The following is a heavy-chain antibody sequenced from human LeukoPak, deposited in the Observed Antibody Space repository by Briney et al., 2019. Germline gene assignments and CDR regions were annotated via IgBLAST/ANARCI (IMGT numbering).Heavy chain of an antibody. Sequence: PSETLSLTCAVYGGSFSGYYWSWIRQPPGKGLEWIGEINHSGSTNYNPSLKSRVTISVDTSKNQFSLKLSSVTAADTAVYYCARTGIGQQPKNSSHYYYYMDVWGKGTTVTVSS. V-gene: IGHV4-34*01. CDR3: ARTGIGQQPKNSSHYYYYMDV. J-gene: IGHJ6*03. CDR2: INHSGST. CDR1: GGSFSGYY. D-gene: IGHD6-13*01.